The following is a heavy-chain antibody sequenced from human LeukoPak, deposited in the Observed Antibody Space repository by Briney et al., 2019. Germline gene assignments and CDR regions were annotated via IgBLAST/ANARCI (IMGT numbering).Heavy chain of an antibody. J-gene: IGHJ4*02. D-gene: IGHD6-19*01. CDR1: GYSFTSYW. Sequence: GESLKIPCKGSGYSFTSYWIGWVRQMPGKGLVWMGIIYPGDSDTRYSPSFQDQVTISADKSISTAYLQWSSLKASDTAMYYCARPPGGYSSGWPTGYFDYWGQGTLVTVSS. CDR3: ARPPGGYSSGWPTGYFDY. CDR2: IYPGDSDT. V-gene: IGHV5-51*01.